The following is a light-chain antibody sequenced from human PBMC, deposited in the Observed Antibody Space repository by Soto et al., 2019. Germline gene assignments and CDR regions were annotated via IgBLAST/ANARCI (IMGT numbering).Light chain of an antibody. CDR2: AAS. V-gene: IGKV1-39*01. Sequence: DIQMTQSPSSLSASVGDRVTITCRASQSISSYLNWYQQKPGKAPKLLIYAASSLQSGVPSRFSGSGSGTDFTLTIRSLQPEDFATYYCQQSYSTWSFGPGTKVDIK. CDR3: QQSYSTWS. CDR1: QSISSY. J-gene: IGKJ3*01.